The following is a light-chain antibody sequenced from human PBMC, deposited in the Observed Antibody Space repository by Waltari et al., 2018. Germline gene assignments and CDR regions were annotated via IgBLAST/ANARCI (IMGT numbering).Light chain of an antibody. V-gene: IGKV3-15*01. CDR1: QSVSSN. Sequence: EIVMTQSPGTPSVSPGEKATLSCRASQSVSSNLAWYQQKPGQSPRLLIYGASTRATGIPARFSGSGSGTDFTLTISSLQSEDFAVYYCQHSDTFGQGTKLEIK. CDR3: QHSDT. CDR2: GAS. J-gene: IGKJ2*01.